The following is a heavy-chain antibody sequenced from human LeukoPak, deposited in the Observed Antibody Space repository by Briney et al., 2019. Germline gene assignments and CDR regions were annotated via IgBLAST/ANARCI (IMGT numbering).Heavy chain of an antibody. CDR2: IYTSGST. J-gene: IGHJ5*02. CDR1: GGCISSGSYY. CDR3: ARDGGYYDSSGYYGNWFDP. Sequence: PSETLSLTCTVSGGCISSGSYYWSWIRQPAGKGLEWIGRIYTSGSTNYNPSLKSRVTISVDTSKNQFSLKLSSVTAADTAVYYCARDGGYYDSSGYYGNWFDPWGQGTLVTVSS. V-gene: IGHV4-61*02. D-gene: IGHD3-22*01.